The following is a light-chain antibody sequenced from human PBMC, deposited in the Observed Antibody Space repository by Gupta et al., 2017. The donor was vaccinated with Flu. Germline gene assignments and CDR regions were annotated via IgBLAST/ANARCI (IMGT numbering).Light chain of an antibody. CDR2: DVS. Sequence: SDVGRSNSVSWYQQFPGKAPKLIIYDVSYRPSGVSSRFSGSKSGNTASLIISGLEAEDETDYYCSSYTSTDTFYVFGTGTKVTVL. J-gene: IGLJ1*01. CDR1: SDVGRSNS. V-gene: IGLV2-14*03. CDR3: SSYTSTDTFYV.